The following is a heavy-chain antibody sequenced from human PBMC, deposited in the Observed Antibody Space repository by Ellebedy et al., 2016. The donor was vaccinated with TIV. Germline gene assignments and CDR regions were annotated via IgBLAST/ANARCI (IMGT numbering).Heavy chain of an antibody. CDR2: IYYSGST. CDR1: GGSISSYY. V-gene: IGHV4-59*08. D-gene: IGHD3-10*01. J-gene: IGHJ5*02. CDR3: ARGKVRGVIIHWFDP. Sequence: SETLSLTCTVSGGSISSYYWSWIRQPPGKGLEWIGYIYYSGSTNYNPSLKSRVTISVDTSKNQFSLKLSSVTAADTAVYYCARGKVRGVIIHWFDPWGQGTLVTVSS.